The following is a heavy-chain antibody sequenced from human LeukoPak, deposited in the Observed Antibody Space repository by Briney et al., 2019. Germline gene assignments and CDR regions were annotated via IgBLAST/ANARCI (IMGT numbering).Heavy chain of an antibody. J-gene: IGHJ6*02. CDR1: GGSISSYY. CDR2: IYYSGST. CDR3: ARGPTTVVTPGKMYYYGMDV. Sequence: PSETLSFTCTVSGGSISSYYWSRIRQPPGKGLEWIGYIYYSGSTNYNPSLKSRVTISVDTSKNQFSLKLSSVTAADTAVYYCARGPTTVVTPGKMYYYGMDVWGQGTTVTVSS. D-gene: IGHD4-23*01. V-gene: IGHV4-59*01.